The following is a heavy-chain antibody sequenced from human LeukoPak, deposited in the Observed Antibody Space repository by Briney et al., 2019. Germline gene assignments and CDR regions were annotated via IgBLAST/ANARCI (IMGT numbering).Heavy chain of an antibody. CDR1: GGSFSGYY. D-gene: IGHD3-9*01. Sequence: SETLSLTCAVYGGSFSGYYWSWIRQPPRKGLEWIGEINHSGSTNYNPSLKSRVTISVDTSKNQFSLKLSSVTAADTAVYYCARSRRYFVLQLNCYYYMDVWGKGTTVTISS. V-gene: IGHV4-34*01. J-gene: IGHJ6*03. CDR2: INHSGST. CDR3: ARSRRYFVLQLNCYYYMDV.